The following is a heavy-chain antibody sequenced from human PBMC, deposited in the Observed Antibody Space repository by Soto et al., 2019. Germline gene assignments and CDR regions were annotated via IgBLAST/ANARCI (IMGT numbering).Heavy chain of an antibody. Sequence: GGSLRLSCAASGFTFSSYAMHWVRQAPGKGLEWVAVISYDGSNKYYADSVKGRFTISRDNSKNTLYLQMNSLRPEDTAVYYCSRGTYYPQSSGLHADYWGPGTVVTVSS. V-gene: IGHV3-30-3*01. CDR3: SRGTYYPQSSGLHADY. J-gene: IGHJ4*02. CDR2: ISYDGSNK. CDR1: GFTFSSYA. D-gene: IGHD3-22*01.